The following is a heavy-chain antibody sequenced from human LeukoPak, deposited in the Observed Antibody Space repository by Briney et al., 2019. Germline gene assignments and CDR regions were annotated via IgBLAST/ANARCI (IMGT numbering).Heavy chain of an antibody. J-gene: IGHJ4*02. CDR3: ASVVRGVIIFDY. CDR2: IYSGGST. Sequence: PGGSLRFSCAASGFTVSSNYMSWVRQAPGKGLEWVSVIYSGGSTYYADSVKGRFTISRDNSKNTLYLQMNSLRAEDTAVYYCASVVRGVIIFDYWGQGTLVTVSS. D-gene: IGHD3-10*01. CDR1: GFTVSSNY. V-gene: IGHV3-66*01.